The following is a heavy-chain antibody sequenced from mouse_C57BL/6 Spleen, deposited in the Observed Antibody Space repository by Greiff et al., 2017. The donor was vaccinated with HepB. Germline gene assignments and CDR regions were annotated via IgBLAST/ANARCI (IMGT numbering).Heavy chain of an antibody. CDR3: ARGRTVVRYFDV. V-gene: IGHV1-26*01. D-gene: IGHD1-1*01. CDR1: GYTFTDYY. CDR2: INPNNGGT. J-gene: IGHJ1*03. Sequence: EVKLQQSGLELVKPGASVKISCKASGYTFTDYYMNWVKQSHGKSLEWIGDINPNNGGTSYNQKFKGKATLTVDKSSSTAYMELRSLTSEDSAVYYCARGRTVVRYFDVWGTGTTVTVSS.